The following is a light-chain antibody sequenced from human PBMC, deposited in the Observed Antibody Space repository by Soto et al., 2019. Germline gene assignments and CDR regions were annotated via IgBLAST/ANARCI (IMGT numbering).Light chain of an antibody. CDR3: QQYDNLPFT. CDR1: QDISNE. Sequence: DIQMTQSPSSLSASVGDRVTITCQASQDISNELNWYQQKPGKAPKLLISGASNLETGVPSRFSGSGSGTDFTFTISSLQPADLATYYCQQYDNLPFTFGPGTKVDFK. J-gene: IGKJ3*01. CDR2: GAS. V-gene: IGKV1-33*01.